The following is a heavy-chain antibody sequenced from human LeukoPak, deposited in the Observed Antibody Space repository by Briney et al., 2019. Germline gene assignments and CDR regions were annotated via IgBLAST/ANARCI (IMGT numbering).Heavy chain of an antibody. CDR1: GGSISSSSYY. V-gene: IGHV4-39*01. CDR2: IYYSGST. Sequence: SETLSLTCTVSGGSISSSSYYWGWIRQPPGKGLEWIGSIYYSGSTYYNPSLKSRVTISVDTSKNQFSLKLSSVTAADTAVYHCARQLTGYSYGPDLDYWGQGTLVTVSS. CDR3: ARQLTGYSYGPDLDY. J-gene: IGHJ4*02. D-gene: IGHD5-18*01.